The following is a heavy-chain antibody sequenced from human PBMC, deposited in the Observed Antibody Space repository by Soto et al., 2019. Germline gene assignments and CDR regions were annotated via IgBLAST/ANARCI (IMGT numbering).Heavy chain of an antibody. D-gene: IGHD2-8*01. J-gene: IGHJ2*01. CDR3: ARGYCSNGVCYRYFDL. V-gene: IGHV3-72*01. Sequence: GGSLRLSCAASGFTFSDHYMDWVRQAPGKGLEWIGRTRNKANSYTTEYAASVKGRFTISRDDSKNSLYLQMSSLKTEDTAVYYCARGYCSNGVCYRYFDLWGRGTLVTVSS. CDR1: GFTFSDHY. CDR2: TRNKANSYTT.